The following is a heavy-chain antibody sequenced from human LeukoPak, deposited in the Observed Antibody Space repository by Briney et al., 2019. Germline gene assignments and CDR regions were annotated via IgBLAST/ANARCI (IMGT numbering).Heavy chain of an antibody. D-gene: IGHD1-26*01. V-gene: IGHV4-4*07. CDR2: IYTSGST. Sequence: SETLSFTCTVSGGSISSYYWSWIRQPAGKGLEWIGRIYTSGSTNYNPSLKSRVTISVDKSKNQFSLKLSSVTAADTAVYYCARGGQPIVGAGLNPALYYMDVWGKGTTVTVSS. CDR3: ARGGQPIVGAGLNPALYYMDV. CDR1: GGSISSYY. J-gene: IGHJ6*03.